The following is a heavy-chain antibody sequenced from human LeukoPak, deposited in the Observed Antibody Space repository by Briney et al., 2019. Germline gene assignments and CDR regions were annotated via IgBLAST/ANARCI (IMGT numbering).Heavy chain of an antibody. V-gene: IGHV3-48*04. CDR2: IGSSGTTT. J-gene: IGHJ4*02. D-gene: IGHD1-7*01. Sequence: GGSLRLSCAASAFTFSIYSMNWVRQAPRRGLEWLSYIGSSGTTTYYADSVKGRFTISRDNAKNLLFLQMNSLRAEDTAVYYCARMNYVSTGWGAPFDNWGQGTLVTVSS. CDR1: AFTFSIYS. CDR3: ARMNYVSTGWGAPFDN.